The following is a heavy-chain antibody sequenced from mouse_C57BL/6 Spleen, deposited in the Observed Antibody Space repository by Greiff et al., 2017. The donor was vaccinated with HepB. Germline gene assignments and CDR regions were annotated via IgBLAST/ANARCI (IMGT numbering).Heavy chain of an antibody. J-gene: IGHJ4*01. D-gene: IGHD2-4*01. CDR2: INPNYGTT. Sequence: VHVKQSGPELVKPGASVKISCKASGYSFTDYNMNWVKQSNGKSLEWIGVINPNYGTTSYNQKFKGKATLTVDQSSSTAYMQLNSLTSEDSAVYYCARSAYDYDAHAMDYWGQGTSVTVSS. V-gene: IGHV1-39*01. CDR3: ARSAYDYDAHAMDY. CDR1: GYSFTDYN.